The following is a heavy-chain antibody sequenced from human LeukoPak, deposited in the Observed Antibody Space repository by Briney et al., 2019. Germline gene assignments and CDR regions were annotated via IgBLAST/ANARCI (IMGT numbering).Heavy chain of an antibody. V-gene: IGHV5-51*01. CDR1: GYTLNNYL. CDR3: ARHGVGSSWFGFDY. J-gene: IGHJ4*02. Sequence: GEALKVSLQASGYTLNNYLIGWVGQIAGESLEWMGIINPGDSDPRYSPSLQGRATISADRSISTAYLQWSSLKASDTAMYYCARHGVGSSWFGFDYWGQGTLVTVSS. D-gene: IGHD6-6*01. CDR2: INPGDSDP.